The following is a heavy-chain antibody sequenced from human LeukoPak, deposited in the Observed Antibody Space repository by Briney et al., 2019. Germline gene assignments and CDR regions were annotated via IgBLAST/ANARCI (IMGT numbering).Heavy chain of an antibody. V-gene: IGHV3-7*01. CDR3: ARLGSNYYYYMDV. Sequence: PGGSLRLSCAASGFTFSSYWMSWVRQAPGKGLEWVANIKQDGSEKYYVDPVKGRFTISRDNAKNSLYLQMNSLRAEDTAVYYCARLGSNYYYYMDVWGKGTTVTVSS. CDR2: IKQDGSEK. CDR1: GFTFSSYW. J-gene: IGHJ6*03. D-gene: IGHD2-8*01.